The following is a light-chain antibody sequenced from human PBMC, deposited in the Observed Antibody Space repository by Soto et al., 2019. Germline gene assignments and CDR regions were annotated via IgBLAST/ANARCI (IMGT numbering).Light chain of an antibody. CDR1: QSVSSSF. CDR3: QQYGSVPLT. Sequence: EIVLTQSPGTLSLSPGERATLSCRASQSVSSSFLAWYQQKPGQAPRLLIYGASIMATGIPDRFSGSGSGTDFTLTICRVEPEDFAVYYCQQYGSVPLTFGQGTKVEIK. J-gene: IGKJ1*01. CDR2: GAS. V-gene: IGKV3-20*01.